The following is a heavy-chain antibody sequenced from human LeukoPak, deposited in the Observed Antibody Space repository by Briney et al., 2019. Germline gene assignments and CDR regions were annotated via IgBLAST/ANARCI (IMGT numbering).Heavy chain of an antibody. J-gene: IGHJ6*03. CDR2: ISSSGSTI. CDR1: GFTFSSYE. V-gene: IGHV3-48*03. D-gene: IGHD3-10*01. Sequence: GGSLRLSCAASGFTFSSYEMNWVRQAPGKGLEWVSYISSSGSTIYYADSVKGRFTISRDNAKNSLYLQMNSLRAEDTAVYYCAREGRITMVRGSDYYYYMDVWGKGTTVTISS. CDR3: AREGRITMVRGSDYYYYMDV.